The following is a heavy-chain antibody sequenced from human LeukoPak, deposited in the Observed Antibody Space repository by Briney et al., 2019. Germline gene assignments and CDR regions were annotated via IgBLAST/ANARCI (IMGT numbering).Heavy chain of an antibody. Sequence: GGSLRLSCAASGFTFSSYGMHWVRQAPGKGLEWVAVIWYDGSNKYYADSVKGRFTISRDNSKNTLYLQMNSLRAEDTAVYYCATDLVSGSYIYYYYGMDVWGQGTTVTVSS. D-gene: IGHD1-26*01. J-gene: IGHJ6*02. CDR1: GFTFSSYG. CDR3: ATDLVSGSYIYYYYGMDV. V-gene: IGHV3-33*01. CDR2: IWYDGSNK.